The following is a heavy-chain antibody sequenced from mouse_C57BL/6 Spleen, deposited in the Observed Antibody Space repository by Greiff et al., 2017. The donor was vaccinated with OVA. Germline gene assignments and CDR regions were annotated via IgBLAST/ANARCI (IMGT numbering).Heavy chain of an antibody. V-gene: IGHV14-2*01. J-gene: IGHJ2*01. D-gene: IGHD2-2*01. CDR1: GFNIKDYY. CDR3: ARGLRRLDPFFDY. CDR2: IDPEDGEN. Sequence: VQLQQSGAELVKPGASVKLSCTASGFNIKDYYMHWVKQRTEQGLEWIGRIDPEDGENKYAPKFQGKATITADTSSNTAYLQLSSLTSEDTAVYYCARGLRRLDPFFDYWGQGTTLTVSS.